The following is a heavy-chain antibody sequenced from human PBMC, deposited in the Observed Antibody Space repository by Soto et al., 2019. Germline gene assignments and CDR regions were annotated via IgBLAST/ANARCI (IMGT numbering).Heavy chain of an antibody. CDR2: VFHTGGT. CDR3: ARVFSSGSGWMYYFDF. J-gene: IGHJ4*02. V-gene: IGHV4-4*02. Sequence: QVQLQESGPGLVKPSETLSLTCTVSSDSIAGENWWSWVRQPPGLGLEWIGEVFHTGGTNYNPSLKSRVTREVDKSKNQFSLKLLSATAADTAVYYCARVFSSGSGWMYYFDFWGQGTLVSVSS. CDR1: SDSIAGENW. D-gene: IGHD6-19*01.